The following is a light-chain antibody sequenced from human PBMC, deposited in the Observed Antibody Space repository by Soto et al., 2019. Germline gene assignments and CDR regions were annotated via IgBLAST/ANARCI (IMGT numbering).Light chain of an antibody. CDR1: QSVLLNSNNKNY. CDR3: QQYYNIPYT. J-gene: IGKJ2*01. V-gene: IGKV4-1*01. CDR2: CAS. Sequence: DIVMTQSPDSLAVSLGERATINCKSSQSVLLNSNNKNYLAWYQQKPGQAPKLLIYCASTRESGVPDRFSGSGSGTYSTLTISSLQAEDVAVYYCQQYYNIPYTFGQGTKLEIK.